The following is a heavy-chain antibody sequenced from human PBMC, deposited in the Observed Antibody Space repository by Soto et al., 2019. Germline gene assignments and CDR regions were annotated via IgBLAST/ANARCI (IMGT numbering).Heavy chain of an antibody. Sequence: GGSLRLSCAASGFTVSSNYMSWVRQAPGKGLEWVSVIYSGGSTYYADSVKGRFTISRDNSKNTLYLQMNSLRAEDTAVYYCARDKPYCSGGSCPPAYYYYYMDVWGKGTTVT. CDR2: IYSGGST. J-gene: IGHJ6*03. CDR3: ARDKPYCSGGSCPPAYYYYYMDV. V-gene: IGHV3-66*01. CDR1: GFTVSSNY. D-gene: IGHD2-15*01.